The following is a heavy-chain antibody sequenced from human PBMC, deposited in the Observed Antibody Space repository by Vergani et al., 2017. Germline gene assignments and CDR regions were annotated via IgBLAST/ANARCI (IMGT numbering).Heavy chain of an antibody. CDR2: ISSSGDTI. V-gene: IGHV3-48*03. D-gene: IGHD1-14*01. CDR1: GFTFSTYE. CDR3: ARDYNGDYVSY. Sequence: EVQLVESGGGLVQPGGSLRLSCAASGFTFSTYEMNWVRQAPGKGLEWISYISSSGDTIYYADSVKGRFTISRDNARNSLYLQMNSLRAEDTAVYYCARDYNGDYVSYWGQGTLVTVSS. J-gene: IGHJ4*02.